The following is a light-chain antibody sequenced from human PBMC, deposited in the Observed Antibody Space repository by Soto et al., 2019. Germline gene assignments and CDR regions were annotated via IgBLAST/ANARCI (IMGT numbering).Light chain of an antibody. CDR3: SSFTSSSTVV. CDR2: EVS. J-gene: IGLJ2*01. V-gene: IGLV2-14*01. Sequence: QSALTQPASVSGSPGQSITISCTGTSSDIGDYNYVSWYQQHPGKAPKLMIYEVSNRPSGVSNRFSGSKSGNTASLTISGLQAEDEADYYCSSFTSSSTVVFGGGTKLIVL. CDR1: SSDIGDYNY.